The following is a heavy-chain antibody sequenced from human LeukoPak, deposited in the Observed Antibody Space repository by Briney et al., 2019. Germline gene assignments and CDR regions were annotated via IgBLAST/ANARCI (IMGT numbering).Heavy chain of an antibody. CDR3: ARVSMVYAIRYFDY. CDR1: GYTFTSYG. CDR2: ISAYNGNT. V-gene: IGHV1-18*01. D-gene: IGHD2-8*01. J-gene: IGHJ4*02. Sequence: ASVKVSCKASGYTFTSYGISWMRQAPGQGLEWMGWISAYNGNTNYAQKLQGRVTMTTDTSTSTAYMELRSLRSDDTAVYYCARVSMVYAIRYFDYWGQGTLVTVSS.